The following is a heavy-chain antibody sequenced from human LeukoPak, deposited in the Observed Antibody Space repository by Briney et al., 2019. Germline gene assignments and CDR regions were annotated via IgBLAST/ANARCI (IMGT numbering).Heavy chain of an antibody. CDR1: GYTLTELS. CDR3: ATSSSSWYGGNFDY. J-gene: IGHJ4*02. V-gene: IGHV1-24*01. Sequence: ASVKVSCKVSGYTLTELSMHWVRQAPGKGLEWMGGFDPEDGETIYAQKFQGRVTMTEDTSTDTAYMELSSLRSEDTAVYYCATSSSSWYGGNFDYWGQGTLATVSS. CDR2: FDPEDGET. D-gene: IGHD6-13*01.